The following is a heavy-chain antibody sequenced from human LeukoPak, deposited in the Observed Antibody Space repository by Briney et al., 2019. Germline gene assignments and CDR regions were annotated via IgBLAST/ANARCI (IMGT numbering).Heavy chain of an antibody. CDR3: ARTPEGVYAITFDY. J-gene: IGHJ4*02. Sequence: PSETLSLTRTVSGGSISSSSYYWGWIRQPPGKGLEWIGSIYYSGSTYYNPSLKSRVTISVDTSKNQFSLKLSSVTAADTAVYYCARTPEGVYAITFDYWGQGTLVTVSS. CDR1: GGSISSSSYY. D-gene: IGHD2-8*01. V-gene: IGHV4-39*01. CDR2: IYYSGST.